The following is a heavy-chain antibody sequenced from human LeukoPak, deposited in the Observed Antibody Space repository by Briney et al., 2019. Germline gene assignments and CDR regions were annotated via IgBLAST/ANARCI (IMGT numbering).Heavy chain of an antibody. CDR1: GFTFSSYA. D-gene: IGHD5-18*01. Sequence: PGGSLRLSCAASGFTFSSYAMSWVRQAPGKGLEWVSAISGSGGTTYYADSVKGRFTISRDNSENTLYLQMNSLRAEDTAVYYCAKQSGYNYSPWGHWGLGTLVTVSS. CDR3: AKQSGYNYSPWGH. V-gene: IGHV3-23*01. J-gene: IGHJ4*02. CDR2: ISGSGGTT.